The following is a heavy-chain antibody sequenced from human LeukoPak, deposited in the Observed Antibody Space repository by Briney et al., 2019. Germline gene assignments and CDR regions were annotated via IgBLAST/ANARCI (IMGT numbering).Heavy chain of an antibody. CDR3: SREDY. CDR2: INPNSGGT. CDR1: GYTFTGYY. V-gene: IGHV1-2*02. Sequence: ASVKASFKTSGYTFTGYYIHWVRQAPGQGLQWMGCINPNSGGTSYAQRFQGRVTMTRDTSITTVYMELSRLRSDDTAVYYCSREDYWGQGTLVTVSS. J-gene: IGHJ4*02.